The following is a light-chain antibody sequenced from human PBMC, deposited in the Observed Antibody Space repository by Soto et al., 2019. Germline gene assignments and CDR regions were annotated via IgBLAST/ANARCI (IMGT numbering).Light chain of an antibody. V-gene: IGLV1-40*01. CDR1: SSSIGAGSD. Sequence: QAVVTQPPSVSGAPGQRVTISCTGSSSSIGAGSDVHWYQQLPGTAPRLLIYGNSIRPSGVPDRFSGSKSGTSASLAITGLQAEDEAHYYCQSHDSSLRGWVFGGGTKVTVL. CDR3: QSHDSSLRGWV. J-gene: IGLJ3*02. CDR2: GNS.